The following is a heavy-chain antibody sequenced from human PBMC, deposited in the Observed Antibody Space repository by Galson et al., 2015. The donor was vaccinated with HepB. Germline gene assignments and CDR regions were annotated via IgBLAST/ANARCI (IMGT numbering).Heavy chain of an antibody. CDR3: VIEVPSGFNP. V-gene: IGHV3-15*01. Sequence: SLRLSCAASGFSLSDYWMSWVRQAPEKGLEWIGRIRSKGDGGTADHAANVKGRFTISKDDSKNTLFLQINILKIEDTAGYYCVIEVPSGFNPWGQGTLVTVSS. J-gene: IGHJ5*02. CDR1: GFSLSDYW. CDR2: IRSKGDGGTA.